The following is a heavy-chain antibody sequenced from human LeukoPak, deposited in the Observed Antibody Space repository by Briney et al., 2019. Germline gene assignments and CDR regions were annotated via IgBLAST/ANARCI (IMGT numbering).Heavy chain of an antibody. V-gene: IGHV3-23*01. CDR3: AKEGEGYSSGWFVDY. J-gene: IGHJ4*02. CDR2: ISGSGGGT. Sequence: GGSLRLSCAASGFTFSSCAMSWVRQAPGKGLEWVSAISGSGGGTYYADSVKGRFTISRDNSKNTLSLQMNSLRAEDTAVYYCAKEGEGYSSGWFVDYWGQGTLVTVCS. D-gene: IGHD6-19*01. CDR1: GFTFSSCA.